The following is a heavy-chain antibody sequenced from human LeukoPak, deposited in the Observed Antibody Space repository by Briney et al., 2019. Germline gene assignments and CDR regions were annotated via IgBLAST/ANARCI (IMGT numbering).Heavy chain of an antibody. CDR1: GGSISSYY. D-gene: IGHD3-3*01. CDR3: ARLPVSGYYYYYYGMDV. J-gene: IGHJ6*02. V-gene: IGHV4-59*08. Sequence: PSETLSLTCTVSGGSISSYYCSWIRQPPGMGLEWIGYIYYSGSTNYNPSLKSRVTISVDTSKNQFSLKLSSVTAAGTAVYYCARLPVSGYYYYYYGMDVWGQGTTVTVSS. CDR2: IYYSGST.